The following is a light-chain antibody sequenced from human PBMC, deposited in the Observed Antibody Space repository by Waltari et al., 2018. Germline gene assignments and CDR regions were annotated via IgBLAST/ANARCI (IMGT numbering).Light chain of an antibody. CDR3: ATWDNSLSDVV. CDR1: SSNIGNYY. CDR2: DNN. Sequence: QSVLTQPPSVSAAPGQKVTISCSVSSSNIGNYYVSWYHQVPGAAPKLLIYDNNKRTSGIPDRFSASKSGTSATLGITGLQIGDEADYYFATWDNSLSDVVFGGGTKLTVL. V-gene: IGLV1-51*01. J-gene: IGLJ2*01.